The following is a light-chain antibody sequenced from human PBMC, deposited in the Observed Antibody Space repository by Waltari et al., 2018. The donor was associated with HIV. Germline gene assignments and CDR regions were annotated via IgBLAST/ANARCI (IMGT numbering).Light chain of an antibody. J-gene: IGLJ2*01. Sequence: SSELTQDPAVSVALGQTVRITCQGDSLRSYYASWYQQKPGQAPVLVIYGKNNRPSGIPDRFSGSSSGNTASLTITGAQAEDEADYYCNDRDSSGNHLMVFGGGTKLTVL. V-gene: IGLV3-19*01. CDR2: GKN. CDR3: NDRDSSGNHLMV. CDR1: SLRSYY.